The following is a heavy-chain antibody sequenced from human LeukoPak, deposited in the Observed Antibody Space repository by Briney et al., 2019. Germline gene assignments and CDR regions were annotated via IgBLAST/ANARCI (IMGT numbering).Heavy chain of an antibody. D-gene: IGHD2-15*01. CDR2: IYYSGST. J-gene: IGHJ4*02. CDR3: VARHFSGAKYYFDY. V-gene: IGHV4-59*13. CDR1: GDSISTYY. Sequence: SETLSLTCAVSGDSISTYYWTGIRQPPGKGLEWVGDIYYSGSTNYNTSLKSRVTMSVDTSKNQFSLNLRSVTAADTALYYCVARHFSGAKYYFDYWGQGTLVTVSS.